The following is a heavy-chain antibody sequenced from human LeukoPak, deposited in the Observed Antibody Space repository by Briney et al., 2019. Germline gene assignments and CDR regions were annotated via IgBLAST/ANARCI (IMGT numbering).Heavy chain of an antibody. CDR1: GFTFSNAW. CDR3: TTRITIFGVVKDI. Sequence: GGSLRLSCAASGFTFSNAWMSWVRQAPGKGLEWVGRIKSKTDGGTTDYAAPVKGKFTISRDDSKNTLYLQMNSLKTEDTAVYYCTTRITIFGVVKDIWGQGTMVTVSS. J-gene: IGHJ3*02. CDR2: IKSKTDGGTT. D-gene: IGHD3-3*01. V-gene: IGHV3-15*01.